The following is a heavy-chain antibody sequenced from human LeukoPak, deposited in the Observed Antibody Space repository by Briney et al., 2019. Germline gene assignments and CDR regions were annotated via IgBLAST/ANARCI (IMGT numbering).Heavy chain of an antibody. CDR3: ARGGNYNWIFFDY. V-gene: IGHV5-51*01. D-gene: IGHD1-20*01. Sequence: GESLKISFKGSGSGFTSYWIGWVRQRPGKGLEWMGIIYPGDSDTRYSPSFQGQVTISADKSISTAYLQWSSLKASDTAMYYCARGGNYNWIFFDYWGQGTLVTVSS. J-gene: IGHJ4*02. CDR2: IYPGDSDT. CDR1: GSGFTSYW.